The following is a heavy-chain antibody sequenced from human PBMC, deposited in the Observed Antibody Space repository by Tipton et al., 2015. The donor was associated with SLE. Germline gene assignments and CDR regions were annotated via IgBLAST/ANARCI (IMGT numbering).Heavy chain of an antibody. CDR2: ISYSGST. CDR1: GGSISSYY. V-gene: IGHV4-59*07. Sequence: TLSLTCTVSGGSISSYYWSWIRQPPGKGLEWIGYISYSGSTNYNPSLKSRVTISVDTSKNQFSLKLSSVTAADTAVYYCARGLGGWPLGYGWFDPWGQGTLVTVSS. CDR3: ARGLGGWPLGYGWFDP. D-gene: IGHD3-16*01. J-gene: IGHJ5*02.